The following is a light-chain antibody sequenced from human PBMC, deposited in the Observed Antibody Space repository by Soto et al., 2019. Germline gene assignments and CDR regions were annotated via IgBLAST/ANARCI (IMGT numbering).Light chain of an antibody. CDR1: QGISSW. J-gene: IGKJ1*01. V-gene: IGKV1-5*01. Sequence: DIQMTQSPSTLSASVGDRVTITCRASQGISSWLAWYQQKPGKAPKLLIYDASSLESGVPSRFSGSGSGTEFTLTISSLQPDDFATYYCQQYNSRTWTFGQGTKVEIK. CDR2: DAS. CDR3: QQYNSRTWT.